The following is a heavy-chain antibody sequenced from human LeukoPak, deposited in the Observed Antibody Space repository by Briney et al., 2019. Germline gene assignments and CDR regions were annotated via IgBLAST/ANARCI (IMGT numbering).Heavy chain of an antibody. V-gene: IGHV3-7*04. D-gene: IGHD1-1*01. CDR2: INYDGSEK. CDR3: ARVRVGGTNYFDS. Sequence: GGSLRLSCAASGFTFSTYSMNWVRQAPGKGLEWVANINYDGSEKYYVDSVKGRFTISRDNAKNSLYLQMNGLRAEDTAVYYCARVRVGGTNYFDSWGQGTLVTVSS. J-gene: IGHJ4*02. CDR1: GFTFSTYS.